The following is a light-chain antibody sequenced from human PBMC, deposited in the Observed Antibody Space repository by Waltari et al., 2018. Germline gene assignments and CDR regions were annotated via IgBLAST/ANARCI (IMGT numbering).Light chain of an antibody. CDR3: QSYDSSLIASV. V-gene: IGLV1-40*01. J-gene: IGLJ2*01. CDR2: GNN. Sequence: QSGLTQPPSLSGAPGLRVTLSCSGSSSNTGAGSVVHWYQLLPGAAPNLLIYGNNNRTSGVSDRFSGSKSGTSASLAITGLQAEDEADYYCQSYDSSLIASVFGGGTKLSVL. CDR1: SSNTGAGSV.